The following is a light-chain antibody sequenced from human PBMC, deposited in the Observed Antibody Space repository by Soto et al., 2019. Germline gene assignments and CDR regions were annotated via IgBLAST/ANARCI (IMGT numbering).Light chain of an antibody. CDR1: SSDIGTYNF. CDR3: CSYTSSHTLV. V-gene: IGLV2-14*01. CDR2: EVS. J-gene: IGLJ3*02. Sequence: ALTQPASVSESPGQSITISCTGTSSDIGTYNFVSWYQHHPGKAPKLVIFEVSNRPSGVSDRFSGSKSGNTASLTISGLQAEDEGDYYCCSYTSSHTLVFGGGTKLTVL.